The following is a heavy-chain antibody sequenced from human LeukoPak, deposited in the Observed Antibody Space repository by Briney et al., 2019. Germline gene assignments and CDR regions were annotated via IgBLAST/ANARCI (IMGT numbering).Heavy chain of an antibody. D-gene: IGHD3-22*01. J-gene: IGHJ4*02. Sequence: SGGSLRLSCAASGFTVSSNYMSWVRQAPGKGLEWVSVIYSGGSTYYADSVKGRFIISRNNSKSTLYLQMNSLRAEDTAVYYCASGSGHTYYYDSSGYFGDWGQGTLVTVSS. CDR3: ASGSGHTYYYDSSGYFGD. CDR2: IYSGGST. CDR1: GFTVSSNY. V-gene: IGHV3-66*01.